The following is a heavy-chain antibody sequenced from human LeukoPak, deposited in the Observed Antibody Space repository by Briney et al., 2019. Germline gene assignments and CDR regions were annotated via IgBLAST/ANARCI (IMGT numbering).Heavy chain of an antibody. CDR1: GGSISSSSYY. CDR2: IYYSGST. J-gene: IGHJ4*02. Sequence: PSETLSLTCTVSGGSISSSSYYWGWIRQPPGKGLEWIGSIYYSGSTYYNPSLKSRVTISVDTSKNQFSLKLSSVTAADTAVYYCARLRAAWARYYFDYWGQGTLVTVSS. V-gene: IGHV4-39*07. D-gene: IGHD4-17*01. CDR3: ARLRAAWARYYFDY.